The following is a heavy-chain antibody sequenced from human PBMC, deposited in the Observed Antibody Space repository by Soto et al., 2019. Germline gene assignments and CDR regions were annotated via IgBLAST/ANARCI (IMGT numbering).Heavy chain of an antibody. V-gene: IGHV3-30*18. J-gene: IGHJ6*02. Sequence: GGSLRLSCAASGFTFSSYGMHWVRQAPGKGLEWVAVISYDGSNKYYADSVKGRFTISRDNSKNTLYLQMNSLRAEDTAVYYCAKDLGEYYYYGMDVWGQGTTVTVSS. CDR1: GFTFSSYG. CDR2: ISYDGSNK. CDR3: AKDLGEYYYYGMDV. D-gene: IGHD1-26*01.